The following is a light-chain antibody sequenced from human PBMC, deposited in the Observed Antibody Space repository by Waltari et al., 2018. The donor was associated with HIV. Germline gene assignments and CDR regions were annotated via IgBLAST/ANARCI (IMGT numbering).Light chain of an antibody. CDR3: QQYSNWPRT. J-gene: IGKJ4*01. CDR1: QSVSTN. CDR2: GAS. Sequence: EIVMTPSQATLSVSPGGSATLSCRASQSVSTNLAWYQQKPSQAPRLLIYGASTRATGIPARFSGSGSGTDFTLTISSLQSEDFAIYFCQQYSNWPRTFGGGTKVEIK. V-gene: IGKV3-15*01.